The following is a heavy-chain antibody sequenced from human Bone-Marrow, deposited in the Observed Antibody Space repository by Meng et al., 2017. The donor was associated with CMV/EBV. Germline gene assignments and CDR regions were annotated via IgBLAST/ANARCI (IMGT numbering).Heavy chain of an antibody. D-gene: IGHD3-3*01. V-gene: IGHV3-21*01. CDR2: ISSSSSYI. Sequence: GESLKISCAASGFTFSSYSMNWVRQAPGKGLEWVSSISSSSSYIYYADSVKGRFTISRDNAKNSLYLQMNSLRAEDTAVYYCARDRPLRFLEWLSRPTLDYWGQGTLVTVSS. CDR1: GFTFSSYS. J-gene: IGHJ4*02. CDR3: ARDRPLRFLEWLSRPTLDY.